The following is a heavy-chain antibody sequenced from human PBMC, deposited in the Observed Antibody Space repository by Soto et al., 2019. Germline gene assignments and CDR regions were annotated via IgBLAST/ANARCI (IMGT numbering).Heavy chain of an antibody. CDR3: ARERTNGVCDWFDP. CDR2: INPSGGST. Sequence: AAVKVSCKASGYTFTSYYMHWVRHAPGQGLEWLGIINPSGGSTSYAQKFQGRVTMTRDTSTSTVYMELSSLRSEDTVVYYCARERTNGVCDWFDPWGQRTLVIVSS. J-gene: IGHJ5*02. CDR1: GYTFTSYY. D-gene: IGHD2-8*01. V-gene: IGHV1-46*01.